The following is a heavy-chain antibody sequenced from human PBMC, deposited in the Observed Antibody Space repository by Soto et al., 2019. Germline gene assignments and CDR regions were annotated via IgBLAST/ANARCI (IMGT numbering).Heavy chain of an antibody. V-gene: IGHV4-59*01. J-gene: IGHJ6*02. CDR1: GGSISSYY. CDR2: IYYSGIT. CDR3: ARYKSNYYYGMDV. Sequence: SETLSLTCTVSGGSISSYYWSWIRQPPGKGLEWIGYIYYSGITNYNPSLKSRVTISVDTSKNQFSLKLGSVTAADTAVYYCARYKSNYYYGMDVWGQGTTVP. D-gene: IGHD1-20*01.